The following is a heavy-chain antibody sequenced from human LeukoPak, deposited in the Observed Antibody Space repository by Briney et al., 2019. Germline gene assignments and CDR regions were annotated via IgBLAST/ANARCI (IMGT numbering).Heavy chain of an antibody. CDR1: GGSISSFY. D-gene: IGHD3-3*01. Sequence: SETLSLTCTVSGGSISSFYWSWIRQPPGKGMEWIGYIHYSGSTNYIPSLKSRVTISLDTSKNQFSLKLTSVTAADTAVYYCARGRYDFWSGRRWFDPWGRGTLVTVSS. CDR3: ARGRYDFWSGRRWFDP. CDR2: IHYSGST. V-gene: IGHV4-59*12. J-gene: IGHJ5*02.